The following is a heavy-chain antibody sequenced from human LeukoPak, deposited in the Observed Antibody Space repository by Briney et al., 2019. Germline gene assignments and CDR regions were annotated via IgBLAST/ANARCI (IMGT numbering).Heavy chain of an antibody. Sequence: SETLSLTCTVSGGSISSGGYYWSWIRQPPGKGLEWIGNIYHSGSTYYNPSLKSRVTISVDRSKNQFSLKLSSVTAADTAVYYCASNPRGYCSSTSCLPYYYMDVWGKGTTVTVSS. CDR3: ASNPRGYCSSTSCLPYYYMDV. CDR1: GGSISSGGYY. CDR2: IYHSGST. D-gene: IGHD2-2*01. V-gene: IGHV4-30-2*01. J-gene: IGHJ6*03.